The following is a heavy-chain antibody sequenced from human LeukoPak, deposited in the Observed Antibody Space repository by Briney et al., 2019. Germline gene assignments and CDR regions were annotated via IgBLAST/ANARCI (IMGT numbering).Heavy chain of an antibody. D-gene: IGHD2-15*01. J-gene: IGHJ5*02. CDR1: GGTFSSYT. CDR2: IIPILGIA. Sequence: SVKVSCKASGGTFSSYTISWLRQAPGQGLEWMGRIIPILGIANNAPKSQGRVTITADKPTSTAYMELSSLRSEDTAAYYCAIGSEGLANWFDPWGQGTLVTVSS. V-gene: IGHV1-69*02. CDR3: AIGSEGLANWFDP.